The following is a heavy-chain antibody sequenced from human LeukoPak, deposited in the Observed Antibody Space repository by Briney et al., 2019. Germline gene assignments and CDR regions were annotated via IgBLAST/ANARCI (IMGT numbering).Heavy chain of an antibody. V-gene: IGHV3-13*01. Sequence: GGSLRLSCAASGFTFGSHDMHWVRQTTGRRLEWVASIGTAGDTYSPASVKGRFTISRDNSKSTLYLQMNSLRTEDTAVYYCARDGMRGDFISYFDYWGQGTLIPVSS. CDR3: ARDGMRGDFISYFDY. CDR2: IGTAGDT. CDR1: GFTFGSHD. J-gene: IGHJ4*02. D-gene: IGHD4-17*01.